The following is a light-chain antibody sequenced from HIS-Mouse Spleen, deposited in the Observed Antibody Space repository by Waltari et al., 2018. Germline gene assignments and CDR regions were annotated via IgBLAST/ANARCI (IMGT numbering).Light chain of an antibody. J-gene: IGLJ2*01. CDR3: SSYTSSSPVV. V-gene: IGLV2-14*03. Sequence: QSALTQPASVSGSPGQSITISCTGTSSDVGGYNYVSWYQQHPGKAPKLMLYDVSNRPSGVSNRVSGSKSGNTASLTISGLQAEDEADYYCSSYTSSSPVVFGGGTKLTVL. CDR2: DVS. CDR1: SSDVGGYNY.